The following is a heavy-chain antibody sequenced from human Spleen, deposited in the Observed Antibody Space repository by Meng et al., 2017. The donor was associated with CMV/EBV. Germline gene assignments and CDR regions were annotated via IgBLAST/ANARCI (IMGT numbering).Heavy chain of an antibody. J-gene: IGHJ4*02. CDR1: GFSFDDYA. D-gene: IGHD6-19*01. CDR2: IGWNSVSK. Sequence: SLKIACAASGFSFDDYAMHWVRQIPGKGLEWVSGIGWNSVSKDYAGSVKGRFTISRDTSRNTLYLQMNSLRAEDTAMYYCATENAALADNWGQGTLVTISS. V-gene: IGHV3-9*01. CDR3: ATENAALADN.